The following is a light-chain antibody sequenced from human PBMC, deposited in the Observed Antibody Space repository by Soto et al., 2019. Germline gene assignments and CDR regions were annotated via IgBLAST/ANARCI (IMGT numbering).Light chain of an antibody. J-gene: IGKJ1*01. V-gene: IGKV1-27*01. CDR2: AAS. CDR1: QGISNY. Sequence: DIQMTQSPSSLSASVGDRVTITCRASQGISNYLAWYQQRSGKVPKLLIYAASTSQSGVPSRFSGSGSGTDFTLTISSLQPEDVATYFCQKYNSAPWTFGQGTKVEIK. CDR3: QKYNSAPWT.